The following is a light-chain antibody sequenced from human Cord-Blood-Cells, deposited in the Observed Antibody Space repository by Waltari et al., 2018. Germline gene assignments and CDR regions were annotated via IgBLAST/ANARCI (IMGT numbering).Light chain of an antibody. V-gene: IGKV1-5*01. CDR3: QQYNSYSYT. CDR1: QSISSW. Sequence: DIQMTQSPSTLSASVGDRVTITCRASQSISSWLAWYQKKPGKAPKLLIYDASSLESGVPSRFSGSESGTEFTLTISSLQPDDFATYYCQQYNSYSYTFGQGTKLEIK. CDR2: DAS. J-gene: IGKJ2*01.